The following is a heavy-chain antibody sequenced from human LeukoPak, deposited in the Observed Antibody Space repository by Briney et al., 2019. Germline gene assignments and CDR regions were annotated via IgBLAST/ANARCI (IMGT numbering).Heavy chain of an antibody. CDR2: IYSDGRA. CDR3: AREDKTPFGSSSAFDH. CDR1: EFTVSSTY. V-gene: IGHV3-53*01. J-gene: IGHJ4*02. Sequence: GGSLRLSCAASEFTVSSTYMNWVRQAPGKGLEWVSTIYSDGRAYYADSVKGRFTISRDSSKNTLYLQMNNLRVEDTAVYFCAREDKTPFGSSSAFDHWGQGTLVTVSS. D-gene: IGHD6-6*01.